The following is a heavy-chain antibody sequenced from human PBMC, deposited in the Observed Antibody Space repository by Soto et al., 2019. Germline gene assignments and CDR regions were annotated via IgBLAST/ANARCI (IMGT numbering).Heavy chain of an antibody. D-gene: IGHD1-1*01. V-gene: IGHV4-4*02. CDR2: IYHSGST. Sequence: SETLSLTGAVSGGSISSSNCWSWVRLPPGKGLEWIGEIYHSGSTNYNPSLKSRVTISVDKSKNQFSLKLSSVTAADTAVYYCAREGTGTTGTTSAFDIWGQGTMVT. CDR1: GGSISSSNC. J-gene: IGHJ3*02. CDR3: AREGTGTTGTTSAFDI.